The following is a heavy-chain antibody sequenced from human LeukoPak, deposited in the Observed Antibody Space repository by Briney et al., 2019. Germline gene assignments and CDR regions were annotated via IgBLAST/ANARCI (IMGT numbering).Heavy chain of an antibody. Sequence: SETPSLTCTVSGGSVSSGSYYWSWIRQPPGKGLEWIGYIYYSGSTNYNPSLKSRVTISVDTSKNQFSLKLSSVTAADTAVYYCARGLEVGIAFDIWGQGTMVTASS. V-gene: IGHV4-61*01. D-gene: IGHD1-26*01. CDR3: ARGLEVGIAFDI. J-gene: IGHJ3*02. CDR1: GGSVSSGSYY. CDR2: IYYSGST.